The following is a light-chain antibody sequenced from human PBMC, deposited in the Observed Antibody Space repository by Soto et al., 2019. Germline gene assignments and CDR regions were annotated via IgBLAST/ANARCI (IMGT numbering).Light chain of an antibody. CDR1: SRDVADYNY. J-gene: IGLJ3*02. CDR2: EVN. V-gene: IGLV2-8*01. Sequence: QSALTQPPSASGSPGQSVTISCTGTSRDVADYNYVSWYQQYPGKAPKLMIYEVNKRPSGVPDRLSGSKSGNTASLTVSGLQAEDEADYYCSSYAGSNNWVFGGGTKLTVL. CDR3: SSYAGSNNWV.